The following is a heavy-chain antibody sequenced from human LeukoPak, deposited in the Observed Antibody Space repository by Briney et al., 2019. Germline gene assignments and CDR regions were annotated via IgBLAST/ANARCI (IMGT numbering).Heavy chain of an antibody. CDR3: ARDGFSGYETYYYYMDV. V-gene: IGHV4-61*02. CDR1: GGSISSGSYY. Sequence: PSETLSLTCTVSGGSISSGSYYWSWIRQPAGKGLEWIVRIYTSGSTHYNPSLKSRVTISVDTSKNQFSLKLSSVTAADTAVYYCARDGFSGYETYYYYMDVWGRGTTVTISS. D-gene: IGHD5-12*01. CDR2: IYTSGST. J-gene: IGHJ6*03.